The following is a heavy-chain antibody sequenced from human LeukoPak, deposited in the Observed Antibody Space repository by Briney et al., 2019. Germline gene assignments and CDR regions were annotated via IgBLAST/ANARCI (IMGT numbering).Heavy chain of an antibody. Sequence: SETLSLTCAVSGYSISSGYYWGWIRQPPGKGLEWIGSIYYSGSTYYNPSLKSRVTISVDTSKNQFSLKLSSVTAADTAVYYCARRLSSSWNDAFDIWGQGTMVTVSS. D-gene: IGHD6-13*01. CDR1: GYSISSGYY. V-gene: IGHV4-38-2*01. CDR2: IYYSGST. CDR3: ARRLSSSWNDAFDI. J-gene: IGHJ3*02.